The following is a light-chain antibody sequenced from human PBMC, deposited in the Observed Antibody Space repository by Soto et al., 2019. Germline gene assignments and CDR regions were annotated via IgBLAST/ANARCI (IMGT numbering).Light chain of an antibody. CDR1: QSVSSSY. CDR3: QQYGSSPKHT. J-gene: IGKJ4*02. V-gene: IGKV3-20*01. Sequence: EIVLTQSPGTLSLSPGERATLSCRASQSVSSSYLAWYQQKPGQAPRLLIYGASSRATGIPDRFNGRGSGTHLTLTISRLEPEEYAVYYCQQYGSSPKHTCGGGTKVEIK. CDR2: GAS.